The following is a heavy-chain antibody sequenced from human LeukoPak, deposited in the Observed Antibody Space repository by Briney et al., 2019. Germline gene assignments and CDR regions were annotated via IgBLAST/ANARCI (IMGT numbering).Heavy chain of an antibody. CDR1: GGSLSGYY. CDR3: ARVGSYGSGSYYKTDAFDI. J-gene: IGHJ3*02. CDR2: INHSGST. V-gene: IGHV4-34*01. D-gene: IGHD3-10*01. Sequence: PSETLSLTCAVYGGSLSGYYWSWIRQPPGKGLEWIGEINHSGSTNYNPSLKSRVTISVDTSKNQFSLKLSSVTAADTAVYYCARVGSYGSGSYYKTDAFDIWGQGTMVTVSS.